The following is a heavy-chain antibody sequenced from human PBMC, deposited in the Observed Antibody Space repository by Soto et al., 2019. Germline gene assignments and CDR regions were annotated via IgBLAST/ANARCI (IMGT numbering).Heavy chain of an antibody. D-gene: IGHD6-19*01. J-gene: IGHJ4*02. CDR1: GGSFSGYY. Sequence: SETLSLTCAVYGGSFSGYYWSWIRQPPGKGLEWIGEINHSGSTNYNPSLKSRVTISVDTSKNQFSLKLSSVTAADTAVYYCARGIGGIAVSGYGYFDYWGQGTLVTVSS. CDR3: ARGIGGIAVSGYGYFDY. CDR2: INHSGST. V-gene: IGHV4-34*01.